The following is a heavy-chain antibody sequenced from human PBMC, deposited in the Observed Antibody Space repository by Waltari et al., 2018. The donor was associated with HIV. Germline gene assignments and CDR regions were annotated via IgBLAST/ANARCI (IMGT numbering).Heavy chain of an antibody. J-gene: IGHJ4*02. CDR3: ARLFYDSSGWYFDY. CDR2: IKHSGRA. D-gene: IGHD3-22*01. V-gene: IGHV4-34*01. Sequence: QVQLQQWGAGLLKPSETLSLTCAVYGGSLSGYFWTWIRQPPGKGLEWIGEIKHSGRANDNPSLKSRLTISVDTSKDQFSLNLTSVTAADTAVYYCARLFYDSSGWYFDYWGLGTLVTVSS. CDR1: GGSLSGYF.